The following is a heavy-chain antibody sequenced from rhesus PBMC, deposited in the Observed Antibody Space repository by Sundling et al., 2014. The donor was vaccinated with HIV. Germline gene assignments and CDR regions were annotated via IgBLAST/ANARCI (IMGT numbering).Heavy chain of an antibody. J-gene: IGHJ4*01. CDR2: INGNSGST. Sequence: QVQLQESGPGLVKPSETLSLTCTVSAASISSYWWSWTPPRPQGKGLEWIGEINGNSGSTNYNPSLKSRVTISKDTSKNQFSLKLSSVTAADTAVYYCAMGGTYYSDSGRLDYWGQGVLVTVSS. CDR3: AMGGTYYSDSGRLDY. D-gene: IGHD3-28*01. V-gene: IGHV4-80*01. CDR1: AASISSYW.